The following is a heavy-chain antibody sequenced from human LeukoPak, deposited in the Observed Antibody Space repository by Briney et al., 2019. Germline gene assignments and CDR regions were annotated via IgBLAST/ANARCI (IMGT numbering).Heavy chain of an antibody. Sequence: SETLSLTCTVSGGSISSYYWGWIRQPPGKGLEWIGYIYYSGSTNYNPSLKSRVTISVDTSKNQFSLKLSSVTAADTAVYYCARSITKFDAFDIWGQGTMVTVSS. CDR1: GGSISSYY. D-gene: IGHD3-10*02. CDR2: IYYSGST. J-gene: IGHJ3*02. V-gene: IGHV4-59*01. CDR3: ARSITKFDAFDI.